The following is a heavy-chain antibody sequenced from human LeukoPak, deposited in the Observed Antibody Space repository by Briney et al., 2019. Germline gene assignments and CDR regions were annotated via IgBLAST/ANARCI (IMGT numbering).Heavy chain of an antibody. J-gene: IGHJ3*02. V-gene: IGHV1-2*02. CDR2: INPNRGGT. D-gene: IGHD6-13*01. Sequence: ASVTVSCKASGYTFTDYYINWIRQAPGQGLEWMGWINPNRGGTSYAQNFQGRVTMTRDTPITTAYMELSRLRSDDTAVYYCARDLKQLASRPNAFDIWGQGTMVTVSS. CDR1: GYTFTDYY. CDR3: ARDLKQLASRPNAFDI.